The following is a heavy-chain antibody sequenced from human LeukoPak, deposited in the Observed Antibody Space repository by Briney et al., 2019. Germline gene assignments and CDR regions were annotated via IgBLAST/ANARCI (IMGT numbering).Heavy chain of an antibody. CDR3: ARERNYYNALDV. V-gene: IGHV4-59*12. CDR2: IYDMGGT. CDR1: GASISSYY. Sequence: PSETLSLTCTVSGASISSYYCHWIRQSPGKGLEWIGYIYDMGGTQNNPSLRSRVTMSVDTSKNQFSLKLRSVTAADTAIYYCARERNYYNALDVWGQGTTVTVSS. J-gene: IGHJ6*02.